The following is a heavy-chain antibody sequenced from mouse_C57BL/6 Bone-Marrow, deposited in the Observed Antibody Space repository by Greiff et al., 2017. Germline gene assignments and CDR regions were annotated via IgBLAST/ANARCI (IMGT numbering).Heavy chain of an antibody. CDR1: GYTFTDYN. CDR3: AREGGDGYWYFDV. V-gene: IGHV1-22*01. CDR2: INPNNGGT. Sequence: VQLQQSGPELVKPGASVKMSCKASGYTFTDYNMHWVKQSHGKSLEWIGYINPNNGGTSYNQKFKGKATLTVNKSSSTAYMELRSLTSEDSAVYYCAREGGDGYWYFDVWGTGTTVTVSS. J-gene: IGHJ1*03. D-gene: IGHD2-3*01.